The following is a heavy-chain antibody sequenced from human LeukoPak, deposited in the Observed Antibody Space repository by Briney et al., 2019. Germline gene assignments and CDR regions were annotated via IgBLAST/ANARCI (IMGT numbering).Heavy chain of an antibody. V-gene: IGHV3-30*18. CDR3: AKLDVVVPAAIDAFDI. J-gene: IGHJ3*02. Sequence: GGSLRLSCAASGFTFSSYGMHWVRQAPGKGLEWVAVISYDGSNKYYADSVKGRFTISRDNSKNTLYLQMNSLRAEDTGVYYCAKLDVVVPAAIDAFDIWGQGTMVTVSS. CDR2: ISYDGSNK. CDR1: GFTFSSYG. D-gene: IGHD2-2*01.